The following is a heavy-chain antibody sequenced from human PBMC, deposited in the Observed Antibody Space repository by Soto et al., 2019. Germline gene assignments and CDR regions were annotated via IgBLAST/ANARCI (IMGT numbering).Heavy chain of an antibody. Sequence: QVQLMQSGAEVKQPGASVKVSCKASGYTFTNYYMHWVRQVPGQGLEWMGIINPSGGGPAHAQNFRGRLTTTSDTSTTTIYMELNSLRSEDAAVYFCARSAMGGVGALDFWGPGTMVTVSS. CDR1: GYTFTNYY. V-gene: IGHV1-46*03. CDR2: INPSGGGP. J-gene: IGHJ3*01. D-gene: IGHD2-2*01. CDR3: ARSAMGGVGALDF.